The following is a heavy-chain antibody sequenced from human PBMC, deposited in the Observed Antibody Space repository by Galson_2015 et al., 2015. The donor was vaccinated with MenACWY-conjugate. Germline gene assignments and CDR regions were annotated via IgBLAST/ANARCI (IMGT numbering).Heavy chain of an antibody. V-gene: IGHV3-21*01. CDR1: GFTFSSFG. D-gene: IGHD2-2*01. Sequence: SLRLSCAASGFTFSSFGMNWVRQAPGKGLEWVSSIRATSATIYYADSVKGRFTISRDDAKNTLYLQMNSLRAEDTAVYYCEGTAVSVPPWGPGTLVTVSS. CDR2: IRATSATI. J-gene: IGHJ5*02. CDR3: EGTAVSVPP.